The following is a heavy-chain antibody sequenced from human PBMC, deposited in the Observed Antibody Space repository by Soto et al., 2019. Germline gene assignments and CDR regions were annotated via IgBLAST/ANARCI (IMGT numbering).Heavy chain of an antibody. CDR3: ARGDRGGSGSPASYYYYGLDV. Sequence: DVQLLESGGHLVQPGGSLRLSCAASGFTFSSYAMSWVRQAPGQGLEWVSSVSAGGDRTYYSDSVKGRFTISRDNSNNARFLQMNRLRMEVTGLYYCARGDRGGSGSPASYYYYGLDVWGQGATVTVS. CDR1: GFTFSSYA. J-gene: IGHJ6*02. D-gene: IGHD3-10*01. CDR2: VSAGGDRT. V-gene: IGHV3-23*01.